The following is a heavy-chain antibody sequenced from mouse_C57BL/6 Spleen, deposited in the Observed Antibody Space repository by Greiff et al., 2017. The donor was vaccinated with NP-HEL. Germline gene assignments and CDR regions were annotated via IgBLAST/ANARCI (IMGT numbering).Heavy chain of an antibody. CDR1: GYSFTGYY. J-gene: IGHJ1*03. CDR3: AVGATVVDWYFDV. D-gene: IGHD1-1*01. V-gene: IGHV1-42*01. Sequence: EVHLVESGPELVKPGASVKISCKASGYSFTGYYMNWVKQSPEKSLEWIGEINPSTGGTTYNQKFKAKATLTVDKSSSTAYMQLKSLTSEDSAVYYCAVGATVVDWYFDVWGTGTTVTVSS. CDR2: INPSTGGT.